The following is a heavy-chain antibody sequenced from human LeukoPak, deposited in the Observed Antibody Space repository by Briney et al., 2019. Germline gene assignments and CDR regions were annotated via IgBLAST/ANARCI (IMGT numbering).Heavy chain of an antibody. V-gene: IGHV1-8*01. J-gene: IGHJ1*01. CDR2: MNPNSGNT. Sequence: ASVKVSCKASGYTFSSYDINWVRQATGQGLEWMGWMNPNSGNTGYAQKFQGRPNMTRNTSTDTAYMELSSLRSDDTAVYYCARRVGSGWPVQHWGQGTLVTVSS. CDR1: GYTFSSYD. CDR3: ARRVGSGWPVQH. D-gene: IGHD6-19*01.